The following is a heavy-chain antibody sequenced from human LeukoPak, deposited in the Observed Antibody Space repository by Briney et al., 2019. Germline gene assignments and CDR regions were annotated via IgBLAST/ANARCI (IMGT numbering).Heavy chain of an antibody. D-gene: IGHD1-26*01. CDR2: IYYSGST. CDR3: ARHSDSGSYPTSY. CDR1: GGSISSYY. J-gene: IGHJ4*02. Sequence: SETLSLTCTVSGGSISSYYWGWIRQPPGKGLEWIGYIYYSGSTDYNPSLKSRVTISVDTSKNQFSLKLSSVTAADTAVYYCARHSDSGSYPTSYWGQGTLVTVSS. V-gene: IGHV4-59*08.